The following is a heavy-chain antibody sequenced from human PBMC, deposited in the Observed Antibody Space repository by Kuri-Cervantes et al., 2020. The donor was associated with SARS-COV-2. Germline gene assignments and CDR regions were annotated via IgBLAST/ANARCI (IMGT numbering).Heavy chain of an antibody. V-gene: IGHV1-69*05. D-gene: IGHD4-11*01. CDR1: GGTFSSYA. CDR2: IIPIFGTA. Sequence: SVKVSCKASGGTFSSYAISWVRQAPGQGLEWMGGIIPIFGTANYAQKSQGRVTITTDESTSTAYMELSSLRSEDTAVYYCARWGGVDDYSNYEQHWGQGTLVTVSS. J-gene: IGHJ1*01. CDR3: ARWGGVDDYSNYEQH.